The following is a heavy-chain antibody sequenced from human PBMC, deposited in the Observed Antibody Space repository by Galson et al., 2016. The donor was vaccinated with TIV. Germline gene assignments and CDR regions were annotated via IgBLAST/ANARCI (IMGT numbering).Heavy chain of an antibody. V-gene: IGHV1-69*13. D-gene: IGHD1-1*01. CDR3: SCNPYFDLRTTHFDF. J-gene: IGHJ4*02. CDR2: IIPMLPA. CDR1: GGTSNSYA. Sequence: SVKVSCKASGGTSNSYAFSWVRQAPGQGPEWMGGIIPMLPAKYGQKFQDRVTFTVHESTSTAYMELSSLRSEDTAVYFCSCNPYFDLRTTHFDFWGQGTLVTVSS.